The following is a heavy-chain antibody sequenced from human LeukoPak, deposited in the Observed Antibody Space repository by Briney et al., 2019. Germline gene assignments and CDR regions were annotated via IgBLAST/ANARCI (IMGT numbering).Heavy chain of an antibody. CDR3: ASIPPGGPTNWFDP. V-gene: IGHV4-39*01. CDR2: IYYSGGT. J-gene: IGHJ5*02. CDR1: GGSISSSSYY. Sequence: SETLSLTCTVSGGSISSSSYYWAWIRQPPGKGLEWIGTIYYSGGTYYNPSLRSRVILVVDTSKNQLSLKLSSVTAADTAVYYCASIPPGGPTNWFDPWGQGTLVTVSS. D-gene: IGHD2-21*01.